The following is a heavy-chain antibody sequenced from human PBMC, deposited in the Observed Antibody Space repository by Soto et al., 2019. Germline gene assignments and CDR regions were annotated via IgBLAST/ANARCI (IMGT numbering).Heavy chain of an antibody. D-gene: IGHD5-18*01. CDR1: VDSITTYY. Sequence: SETLSLTCTVSVDSITTYYWSWIRQPAGKGLEWIGRIDTSGNTNYNPSLKSRVTMSVDTSKKQFSLRAEDTAVYYCAKDLVRGYSYGYGDYYYYYGMDVWGQGTTVTVSS. J-gene: IGHJ6*02. CDR3: AKDLVRGYSYGYGDYYYYYGMDV. V-gene: IGHV4-4*07. CDR2: IDTSGNT.